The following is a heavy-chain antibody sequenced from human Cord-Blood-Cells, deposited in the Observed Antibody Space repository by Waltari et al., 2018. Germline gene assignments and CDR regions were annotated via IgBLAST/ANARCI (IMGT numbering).Heavy chain of an antibody. Sequence: QVQLQESGPGLGKPSETLSLTCAVSGYSISSGYYWGWIRPPPGKGLEWIGSIYHSGSTYYNPSLKSRVTISVDTSKNQFSLKLSSVTAADTAVYYCARVPYGSGSYNWFDPWGQGTLVTVSS. J-gene: IGHJ5*02. CDR3: ARVPYGSGSYNWFDP. D-gene: IGHD3-10*01. CDR1: GYSISSGYY. CDR2: IYHSGST. V-gene: IGHV4-38-2*01.